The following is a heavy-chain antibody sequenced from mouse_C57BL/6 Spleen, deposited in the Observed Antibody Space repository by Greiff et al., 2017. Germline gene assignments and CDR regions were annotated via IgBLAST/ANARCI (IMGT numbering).Heavy chain of an antibody. Sequence: VQLQQSGAELVKPGASVKLSCKASGYTFTTYPIEWMKQNHGKSLEWIGNFHPSNDDTKYNEKFKGKATLTVDKSSSTVYLELSRLTSDDSAIYYGARGITTVRYWYFDVWGTGTTVTVSS. J-gene: IGHJ1*03. V-gene: IGHV1-47*01. D-gene: IGHD2-4*01. CDR3: ARGITTVRYWYFDV. CDR2: FHPSNDDT. CDR1: GYTFTTYP.